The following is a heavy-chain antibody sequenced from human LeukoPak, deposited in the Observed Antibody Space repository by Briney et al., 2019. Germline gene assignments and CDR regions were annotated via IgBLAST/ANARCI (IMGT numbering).Heavy chain of an antibody. V-gene: IGHV4-39*07. CDR3: ARDVSGSLDY. CDR1: GGSISSSSYY. CDR2: IYYSGST. Sequence: SETLSLTCTVSGGSISSSSYYWGWIRQPPGKGLEWIGSIYYSGSTYYNPSLKSRVTISVDTSKNQFSLKLSSVTAADTAVYYCARDVSGSLDYWGQGTLVTVSS. J-gene: IGHJ4*02. D-gene: IGHD1-26*01.